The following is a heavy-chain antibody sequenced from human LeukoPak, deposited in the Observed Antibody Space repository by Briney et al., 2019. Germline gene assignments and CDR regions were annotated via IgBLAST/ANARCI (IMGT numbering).Heavy chain of an antibody. CDR3: ARDWKGGYNYGHPTLTSDY. CDR2: IYSGGTT. J-gene: IGHJ4*02. V-gene: IGHV3-66*01. D-gene: IGHD5-18*01. Sequence: TGGSLRLSCTASGFTVSSNYMSWVRQVPGKGLEWVSVIYSGGTTYYADSVKGRFTISRDNSKNTLYLQMNSLRAEDTAVYYCARDWKGGYNYGHPTLTSDYWGQGTLVTVSS. CDR1: GFTVSSNY.